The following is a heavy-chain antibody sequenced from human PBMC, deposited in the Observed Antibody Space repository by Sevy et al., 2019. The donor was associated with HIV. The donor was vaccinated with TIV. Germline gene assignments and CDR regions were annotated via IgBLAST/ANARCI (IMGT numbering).Heavy chain of an antibody. CDR3: ARVGSSGWFYYYYGMDV. CDR2: INNDGSGT. J-gene: IGHJ6*02. Sequence: GGSPRLSCAASGFTFSKYWIHWVRQAPGKGLEWVSRINNDGSGTTYADSVRGRFTISRDNAKNTLYLQMNTLRVEDTAVYYCARVGSSGWFYYYYGMDVWGQGTTVTVSS. V-gene: IGHV3-74*01. CDR1: GFTFSKYW. D-gene: IGHD6-19*01.